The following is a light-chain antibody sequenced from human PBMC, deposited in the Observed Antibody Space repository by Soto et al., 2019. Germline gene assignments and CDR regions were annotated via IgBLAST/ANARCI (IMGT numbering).Light chain of an antibody. CDR2: EVS. CDR1: SSDVGGYNY. Sequence: QSALTQPASVSGSPGQSITISCTGTSSDVGGYNYLSWYQQHPGKAPKVMIYEVSNRPSGVSNRCSGYKSGNTASLAISGLQAEDEDDYFCSSYTTSGTPVFGGGTKLTVL. CDR3: SSYTTSGTPV. J-gene: IGLJ3*02. V-gene: IGLV2-14*01.